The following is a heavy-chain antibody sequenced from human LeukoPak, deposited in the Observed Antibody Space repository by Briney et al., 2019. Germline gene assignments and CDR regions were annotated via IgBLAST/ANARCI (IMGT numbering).Heavy chain of an antibody. Sequence: GSLRLSCAASGFTFSDYYMSWIRQPPGKGLEWIGSIYYSGSTYYNPSLKSRVTISVDTSKNQFSLKLSSVTAADTAVYYCARDSKTSVDTFWFDPWGQGTLVTVSS. V-gene: IGHV4-38-2*02. CDR3: ARDSKTSVDTFWFDP. CDR2: IYYSGST. J-gene: IGHJ5*02. D-gene: IGHD5-18*01. CDR1: GFTFSDYY.